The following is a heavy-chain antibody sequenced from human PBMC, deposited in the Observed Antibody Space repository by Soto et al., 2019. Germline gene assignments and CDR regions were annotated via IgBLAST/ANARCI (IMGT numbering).Heavy chain of an antibody. V-gene: IGHV2-5*02. Sequence: QITLKESGPTLVKPTQTLTLTCTFSGFSLSTSGVGVGWIRQPPGKALEWLALIYWDDDKRYSPSLKSRLTITKDTSKNQVVLTMTNIDPVDTATYYCAHSQVMTPVTYFDYWGQGTLVTVSS. CDR1: GFSLSTSGVG. J-gene: IGHJ4*02. CDR3: AHSQVMTPVTYFDY. CDR2: IYWDDDK. D-gene: IGHD4-4*01.